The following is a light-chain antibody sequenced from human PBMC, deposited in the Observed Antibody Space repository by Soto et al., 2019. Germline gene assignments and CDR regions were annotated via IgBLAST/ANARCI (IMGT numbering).Light chain of an antibody. CDR3: SSSTSTSTYV. V-gene: IGLV2-14*01. Sequence: QSVLTQPASVSGSPGQSITISCTGTSSDVGGYNYVSWYQQHPGQAPKLMIYEVSNRPSGVSDRFSGSRSGNTASLTISGLQAEDEADYCCSSSTSTSTYVFGTGTKVTVL. CDR2: EVS. J-gene: IGLJ1*01. CDR1: SSDVGGYNY.